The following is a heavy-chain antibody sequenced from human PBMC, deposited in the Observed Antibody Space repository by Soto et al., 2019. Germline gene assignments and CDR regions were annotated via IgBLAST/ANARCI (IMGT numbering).Heavy chain of an antibody. CDR3: AKADASGGNSLLFDY. D-gene: IGHD2-21*02. V-gene: IGHV3-23*01. CDR2: ISGSGGNT. CDR1: GFSFNSYA. J-gene: IGHJ4*02. Sequence: EVQLLESGGGLVQPGGSLRLSCAASGFSFNSYAMSWVRQAPGKGLEWVSTISGSGGNTYYADSVKGRFTISRDNSKNTVYVQMNSLRAEDTAIYYCAKADASGGNSLLFDYWGQGTLFTVSS.